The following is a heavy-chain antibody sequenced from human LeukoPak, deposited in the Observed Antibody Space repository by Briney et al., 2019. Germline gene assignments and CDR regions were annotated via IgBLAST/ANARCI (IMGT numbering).Heavy chain of an antibody. CDR1: GFTFDDYG. J-gene: IGHJ3*02. V-gene: IGHV3-30*02. D-gene: IGHD3-22*01. CDR3: AKVSPGYYDSSGTDAFDI. Sequence: GGSLRLSCAASGFTFDDYGMSWVRQAPGKGLEWVAFIRYDGSNKYYADSVKGRFTISRDNSKNTLYLQMNSLRAEDTAVYYCAKVSPGYYDSSGTDAFDIWGQGTMVTVSS. CDR2: IRYDGSNK.